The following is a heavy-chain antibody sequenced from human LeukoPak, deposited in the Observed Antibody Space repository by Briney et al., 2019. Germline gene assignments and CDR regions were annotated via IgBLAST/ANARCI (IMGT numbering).Heavy chain of an antibody. CDR2: ISSSSSTI. CDR3: ASDCCGGRCYPDACDI. J-gene: IGHJ3*02. V-gene: IGHV3-48*01. CDR1: GFTFSSYW. D-gene: IGHD2-15*01. Sequence: GGSLRLSCAASGFTFSSYWMHWVRQAPGKGLEWVSYISSSSSTIYYADSVKGRFTISRDNAKNTLYLQMNSLRAEDTAVYYCASDCCGGRCYPDACDIGGGGTMVSVPS.